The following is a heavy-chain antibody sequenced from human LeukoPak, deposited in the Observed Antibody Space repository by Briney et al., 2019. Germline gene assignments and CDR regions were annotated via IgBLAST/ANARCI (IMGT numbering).Heavy chain of an antibody. CDR1: GGSISSGSYY. J-gene: IGHJ4*02. V-gene: IGHV4-61*02. CDR2: IYTSGST. CDR3: ATGWVITGEN. Sequence: PSETLSLTCTVSGGSISSGSYYWSWIRQPAGKGLEWIGRIYTSGSTNYNPSLKSRVTMSVDTSKNQFSLKLSSVTAADTAVYYCATGWVITGENWGQGTLVTVSS. D-gene: IGHD3-22*01.